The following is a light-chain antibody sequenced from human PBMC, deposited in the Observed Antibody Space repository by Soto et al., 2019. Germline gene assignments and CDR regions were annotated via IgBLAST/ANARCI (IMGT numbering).Light chain of an antibody. CDR3: CSYVGSSTLA. CDR2: DVD. J-gene: IGLJ2*01. Sequence: QSVLTQPASVSGSPGQSVTISCTGTSSDIGSYNLVSWYQQHPGKVPKLMIYDVDKRPSGISDRFSGSKSGNTASLTISGLQAEDEADYYCCSYVGSSTLAFGGGTKLTVL. V-gene: IGLV2-23*02. CDR1: SSDIGSYNL.